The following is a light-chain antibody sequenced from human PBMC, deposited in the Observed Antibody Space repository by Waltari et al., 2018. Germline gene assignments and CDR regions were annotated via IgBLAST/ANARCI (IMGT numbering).Light chain of an antibody. CDR2: EVS. V-gene: IGLV2-14*01. J-gene: IGLJ2*01. CDR1: SSDVGGYNY. CDR3: SSYTSRSTHV. Sequence: QSALTQPASVSGSPGQSITISCTGTSSDVGGYNYVSCYQQHPGKAPKLMIYEVSNRTSGVSTRFSGSKTSNTASLTISGLQAEDEADYYCSSYTSRSTHVFGGGTKLTVL.